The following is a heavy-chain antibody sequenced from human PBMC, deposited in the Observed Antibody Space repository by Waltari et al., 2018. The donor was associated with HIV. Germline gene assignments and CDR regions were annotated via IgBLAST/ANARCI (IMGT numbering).Heavy chain of an antibody. J-gene: IGHJ1*01. Sequence: QVQLQESGPRLVKPSETLSLTCNVSGGSVTQFYWSWIRQSPEKGLEWIGYIYENGRASYNPSLKSRFTISLDTSKNQFSLKVSSVTTEDAAMYYCAMGREHAYPRDFQYWGQGAAVSVAS. V-gene: IGHV4-59*02. CDR3: AMGREHAYPRDFQY. D-gene: IGHD3-10*01. CDR2: IYENGRA. CDR1: GGSVTQFY.